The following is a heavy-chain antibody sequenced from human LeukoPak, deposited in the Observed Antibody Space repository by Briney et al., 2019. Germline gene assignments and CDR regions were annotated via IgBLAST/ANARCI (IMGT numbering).Heavy chain of an antibody. D-gene: IGHD3-22*01. CDR3: AKDSQVFGY. CDR1: GFTFSSYA. V-gene: IGHV3-23*01. CDR2: IGGSGSDI. Sequence: RPGGSLRLSCTASGFTFSSYAMSWVRQAPGKGLEWVSGIGGSGSDIYYSDSVKGRFTISRDNSKNTVFLQMNSLRAEDTAVYYCAKDSQVFGYWGQGTMVTVSS. J-gene: IGHJ3*01.